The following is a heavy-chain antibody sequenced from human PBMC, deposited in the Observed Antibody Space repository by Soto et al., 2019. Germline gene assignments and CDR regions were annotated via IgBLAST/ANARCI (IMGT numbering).Heavy chain of an antibody. D-gene: IGHD3-10*01. J-gene: IGHJ6*02. Sequence: GASVKVSCKASGGTFSSYAISWVRQAPGQGLEWMGGIIPIFDTANYAQKFQGRVTITADKSTSTAYMELSSLRSEDTAVYYCARVRSGSYSTCYYYYGMDVWGQGITVTVSS. CDR1: GGTFSSYA. CDR2: IIPIFDTA. V-gene: IGHV1-69*06. CDR3: ARVRSGSYSTCYYYYGMDV.